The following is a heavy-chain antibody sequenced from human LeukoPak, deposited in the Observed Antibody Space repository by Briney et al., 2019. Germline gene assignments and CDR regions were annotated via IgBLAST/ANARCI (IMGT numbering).Heavy chain of an antibody. CDR1: GFSFSTFE. Sequence: PGGSLRLSCVASGFSFSTFEMSWVRLAPGKGLEWISHIGGGSQGISYADSVRGRFTISRDDAKNSLYLQMNSLRAEDTAVYYCARSLSGWFNGPSGVWGKGTTVTVSS. J-gene: IGHJ6*04. CDR2: IGGGSQGI. D-gene: IGHD6-19*01. CDR3: ARSLSGWFNGPSGV. V-gene: IGHV3-48*03.